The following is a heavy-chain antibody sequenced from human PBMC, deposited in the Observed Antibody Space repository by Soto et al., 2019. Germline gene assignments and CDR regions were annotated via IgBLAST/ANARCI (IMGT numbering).Heavy chain of an antibody. V-gene: IGHV4-28*01. D-gene: IGHD6-19*01. CDR3: ASSAGWYDTPDFDY. J-gene: IGHJ4*02. CDR1: GYSISSSNW. CDR2: IYYSGST. Sequence: QVQLQESGPGLVKPSDTLSLTCAVSGYSISSSNWWGWIRQPPGKGLEWIGYIYYSGSTYYNPSLKSRVTMSVDTSKNQFSLKLSSVTAVDTAVYYCASSAGWYDTPDFDYWGQGTLVTVSS.